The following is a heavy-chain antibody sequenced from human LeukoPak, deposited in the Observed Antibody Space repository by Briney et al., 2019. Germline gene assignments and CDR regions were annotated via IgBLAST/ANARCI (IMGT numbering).Heavy chain of an antibody. CDR3: AGLGGMATIFDY. CDR2: IIPIFGTA. CDR1: GGTFSSYA. D-gene: IGHD5-24*01. Sequence: GASVKVSCKASGGTFSSYAISWVRQAPGQGLEWMGGIIPIFGTANYAQKFQGRVTITADESTSTAYMELSSLRSEDTAVYYCAGLGGMATIFDYWGQGTLVTVSS. J-gene: IGHJ4*02. V-gene: IGHV1-69*13.